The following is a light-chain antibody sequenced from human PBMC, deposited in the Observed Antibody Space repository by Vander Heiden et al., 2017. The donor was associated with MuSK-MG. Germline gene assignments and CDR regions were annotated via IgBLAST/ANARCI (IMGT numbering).Light chain of an antibody. J-gene: IGLJ2*01. Sequence: QSALTQPASVSASPGQSITISCTGTSSDVGGYNYVSWYQQHPGKAPKFMIYEVSNRPSGVSNRFSGSKSGNTASLTISGLQAEDEADYYCSSYTSSNSVVFGGGTKLTVL. CDR2: EVS. V-gene: IGLV2-14*01. CDR3: SSYTSSNSVV. CDR1: SSDVGGYNY.